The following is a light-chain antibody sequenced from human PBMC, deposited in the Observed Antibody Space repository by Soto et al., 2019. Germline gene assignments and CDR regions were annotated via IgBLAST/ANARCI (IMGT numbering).Light chain of an antibody. Sequence: EIVMTQSPATLSVSPGERATLSCRASQSVSSNLAWYKQKPGQAPRLLIYGASTRATGIPARFSGSGSGTEFTLTISSLQSEDFAVYYCQQYNNWPPQGTFGQGTKLEIK. CDR1: QSVSSN. CDR2: GAS. V-gene: IGKV3-15*01. CDR3: QQYNNWPPQGT. J-gene: IGKJ2*01.